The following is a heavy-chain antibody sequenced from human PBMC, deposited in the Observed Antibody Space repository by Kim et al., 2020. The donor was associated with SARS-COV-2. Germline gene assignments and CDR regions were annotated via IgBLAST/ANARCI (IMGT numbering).Heavy chain of an antibody. J-gene: IGHJ4*01. CDR3: SRSSPYPVYHSDY. Sequence: GGSLRLSCSTSGFTFGDYALTWVRQAPGKGLEWVGFIRSKAYGGAPDYAASLKGRFTISRDDSKSIAYLQMNSLKTEDTAVYYCSRSSPYPVYHSDYWG. CDR2: IRSKAYGGAP. D-gene: IGHD6-6*01. CDR1: GFTFGDYA. V-gene: IGHV3-49*04.